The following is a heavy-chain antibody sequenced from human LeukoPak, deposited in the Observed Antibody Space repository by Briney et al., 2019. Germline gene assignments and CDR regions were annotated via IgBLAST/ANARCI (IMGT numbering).Heavy chain of an antibody. Sequence: SETLSLTCTVSGGSISSYYWSWIRQPPGKGLEWIGYIYYSGSTNYNPSLKSRVTISVDTSKNQFSLKLSSVTAADTAVYYCARLDGGVVPAAMWGQGTLVTVSS. V-gene: IGHV4-59*08. J-gene: IGHJ4*02. CDR1: GGSISSYY. CDR3: ARLDGGVVPAAM. D-gene: IGHD2-2*01. CDR2: IYYSGST.